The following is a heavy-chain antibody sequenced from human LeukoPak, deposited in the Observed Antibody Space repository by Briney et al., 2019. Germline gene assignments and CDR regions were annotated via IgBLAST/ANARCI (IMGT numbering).Heavy chain of an antibody. CDR1: GFSFRSDAYY. D-gene: IGHD6-25*01. V-gene: IGHV4-39*01. CDR3: ARLWDSTGLYFYYYMDV. CDR2: YHSGNS. J-gene: IGHJ6*03. Sequence: SETLCLSCVASGFSFRSDAYYWGWIGQPTGKEREGVVGYHSGNSYYNPSLKSRVTISGDTSGNQVSLRVTSVTAADTAVYYCARLWDSTGLYFYYYMDVWGEGTTVTVSS.